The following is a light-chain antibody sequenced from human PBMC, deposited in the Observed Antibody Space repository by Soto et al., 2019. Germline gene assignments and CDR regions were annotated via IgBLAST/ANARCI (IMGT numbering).Light chain of an antibody. Sequence: EIVLTQFPGTLSLSPGERATLSCRASQSVGSNYLAWYQQRPGQPPNLLIFGASHRAPDIPDRFSGSGSGTDFTLTISRLEPEDFAVYYCQQYGSSIQTFGSGTKVEIK. CDR2: GAS. J-gene: IGKJ1*01. CDR1: QSVGSNY. V-gene: IGKV3-20*01. CDR3: QQYGSSIQT.